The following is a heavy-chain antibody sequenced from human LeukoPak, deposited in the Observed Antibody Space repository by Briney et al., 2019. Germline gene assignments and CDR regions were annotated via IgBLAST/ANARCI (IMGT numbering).Heavy chain of an antibody. J-gene: IGHJ6*02. CDR1: GYTFTGYY. Sequence: ASVKVSCKASGYTFTGYYMHWVRQAPGQGLEWMGRINPNSGGTNYAQKFQGRVTMTRDTSISTAYMELSRLRSDDTAVYYCARGYYDFWSGYYKRPGDYYYGMDVWGQGTTVTVSS. CDR2: INPNSGGT. D-gene: IGHD3-3*01. V-gene: IGHV1-2*06. CDR3: ARGYYDFWSGYYKRPGDYYYGMDV.